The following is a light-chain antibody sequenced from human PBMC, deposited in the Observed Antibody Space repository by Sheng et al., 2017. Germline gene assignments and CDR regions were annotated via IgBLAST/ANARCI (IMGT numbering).Light chain of an antibody. Sequence: DLQMTQSPSSVSASVGDRVTITCRASQDISGWLAWYQQKPGKAPKLLIYAASRLQSGVPSRFSGSGYGSDFTLTISSLQPEDFATYFCHQYSSDIYTFGQGTKLQIK. J-gene: IGKJ2*01. CDR1: QDISGW. CDR3: HQYSSDIYT. CDR2: AAS. V-gene: IGKV1D-16*01.